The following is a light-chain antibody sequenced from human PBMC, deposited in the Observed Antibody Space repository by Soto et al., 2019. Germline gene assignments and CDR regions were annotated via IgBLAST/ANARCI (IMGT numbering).Light chain of an antibody. J-gene: IGLJ1*01. CDR2: ANS. CDR1: SSNIGAGYD. CDR3: QSYDSSLSGSYV. Sequence: QSVLTQPPSVSGAPGQRVTISCTGSSSNIGAGYDVHWYQQFPGTAPKVLIYANSNRPSWVPDRFSGSRSGTSASLAITGLQAEDEADYYCQSYDSSLSGSYVFGAGTKLTVL. V-gene: IGLV1-40*01.